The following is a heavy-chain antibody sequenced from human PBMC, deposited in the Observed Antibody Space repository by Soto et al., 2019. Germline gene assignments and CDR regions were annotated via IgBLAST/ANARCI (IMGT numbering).Heavy chain of an antibody. CDR1: GFPIISYV. J-gene: IGHJ4*02. CDR3: AKANDFLSGYYPPPDYFDY. V-gene: IGHV3-9*01. CDR2: ISWNSGSI. D-gene: IGHD3-3*01. Sequence: PGGSKRVSCTASGFPIISYVMHLVRQDTGKGLEWVSGISWNSGSIGYADSVKGRFTISRDNAKNSLYLQMNSLRAEDTALYYCAKANDFLSGYYPPPDYFDYWGQGTLVTVSS.